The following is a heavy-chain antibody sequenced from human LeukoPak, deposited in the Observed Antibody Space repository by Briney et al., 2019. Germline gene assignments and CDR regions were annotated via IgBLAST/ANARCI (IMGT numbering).Heavy chain of an antibody. D-gene: IGHD5-12*01. CDR1: GGSISSYY. CDR2: IHHSGST. CDR3: ARHGALYSGYDDY. J-gene: IGHJ4*02. Sequence: SETLSLTCTVSGGSISSYYWSWIRQPPGKGLEWIGYIHHSGSTYYNPSLKSRVTISVDTSKNQFSLKLSSVTAADTAVYYCARHGALYSGYDDYWGQGTLVTVSS. V-gene: IGHV4-59*08.